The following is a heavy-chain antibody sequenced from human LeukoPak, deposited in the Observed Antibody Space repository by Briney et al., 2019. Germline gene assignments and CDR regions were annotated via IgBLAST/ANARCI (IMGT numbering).Heavy chain of an antibody. D-gene: IGHD3-22*01. Sequence: ASVKVSCKASGYTFTGYYMHWVRQAPGQGLEWMGWINPNSGGTNYAQKFQGRVTMARDTSISTAYMELSRLRSDDTAVYYCARATQYYYDSTGYCWHYWGQGTLVTVSS. V-gene: IGHV1-2*02. CDR2: INPNSGGT. J-gene: IGHJ4*02. CDR3: ARATQYYYDSTGYCWHY. CDR1: GYTFTGYY.